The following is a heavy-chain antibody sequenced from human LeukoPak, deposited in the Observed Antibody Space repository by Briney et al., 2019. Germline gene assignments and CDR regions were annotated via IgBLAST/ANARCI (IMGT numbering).Heavy chain of an antibody. J-gene: IGHJ4*02. V-gene: IGHV3-33*01. Sequence: GGSLRLSCVVSGLRFRNYGMHWVRQAPGKGLEWVAVIYYDGSNQYYVDSVKGRFTVSRDSAKNTLYLQMDSLRAEDTAVYYCATDRNSGKYYDYWGQGTLVTVSS. CDR2: IYYDGSNQ. CDR1: GLRFRNYG. D-gene: IGHD1-26*01. CDR3: ATDRNSGKYYDY.